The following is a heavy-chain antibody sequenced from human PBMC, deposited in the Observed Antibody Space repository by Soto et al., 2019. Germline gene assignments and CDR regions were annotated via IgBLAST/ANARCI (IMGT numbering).Heavy chain of an antibody. Sequence: SETLSLTCTVSGGSISSSSYYWGWIRQPPGKGLEWIGSIYYSGSTYYNPSLKSRVTISVDTSKNQFSLKLSSVTAADTAVYYCARRSELDGYYDYWGQGTLVTVSS. CDR1: GGSISSSSYY. CDR2: IYYSGST. V-gene: IGHV4-39*01. J-gene: IGHJ4*02. CDR3: ARRSELDGYYDY. D-gene: IGHD3-3*02.